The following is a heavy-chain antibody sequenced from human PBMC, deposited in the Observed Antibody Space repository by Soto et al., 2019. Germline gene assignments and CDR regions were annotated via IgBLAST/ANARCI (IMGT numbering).Heavy chain of an antibody. CDR2: TNNDGSST. V-gene: IGHV3-74*01. Sequence: GGSLRLSCVTSGFTFSSYWMHWVRQAPGKGLVWVARTNNDGSSTTYADSVKGRFTISRDNAKNTLYLQMNSLRAEDTAVYYCARGMQGSRYFDLWGRGTLVTVSS. J-gene: IGHJ2*01. CDR3: ARGMQGSRYFDL. CDR1: GFTFSSYW.